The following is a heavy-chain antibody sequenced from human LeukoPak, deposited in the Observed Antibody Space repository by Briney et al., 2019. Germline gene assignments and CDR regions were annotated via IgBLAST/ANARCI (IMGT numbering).Heavy chain of an antibody. CDR2: IIPIFGTA. D-gene: IGHD5-24*01. Sequence: SAKVSCKASGGTFISYAISWVRQAPGQGLEWMGGIIPIFGTANYAQKFQGRVTITADESTSTAYMELSSLRSEDTAVYYCARVIDGYNDYWYFDLWGRRTLVTVSS. CDR3: ARVIDGYNDYWYFDL. J-gene: IGHJ2*01. CDR1: GGTFISYA. V-gene: IGHV1-69*13.